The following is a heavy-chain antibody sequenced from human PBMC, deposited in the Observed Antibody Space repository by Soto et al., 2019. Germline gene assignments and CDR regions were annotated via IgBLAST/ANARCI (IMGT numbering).Heavy chain of an antibody. CDR2: ISYDGSNK. CDR1: GFTFSSYA. D-gene: IGHD4-4*01. CDR3: AKDSNKYSSSLRGRYFDY. Sequence: TGGSLRLSCAASGFTFSSYAMHWVRQSPGKGLEWVAVISYDGSNKYYADSVKGRFTISRDNSKNTLLLQMNSLGAEDTAVYYCAKDSNKYSSSLRGRYFDYWGQGIGVTVS. J-gene: IGHJ4*02. V-gene: IGHV3-30-3*01.